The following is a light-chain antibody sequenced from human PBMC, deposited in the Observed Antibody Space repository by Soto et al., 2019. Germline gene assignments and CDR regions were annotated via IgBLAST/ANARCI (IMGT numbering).Light chain of an antibody. CDR2: EVS. V-gene: IGLV2-14*01. J-gene: IGLJ1*01. CDR3: SSYTSSSTLEV. CDR1: SSDVGRYNY. Sequence: QSALTQPASVSGSPGQSITISCTGTSSDVGRYNYVSWYQQHPGKAPKLMIYEVSNRPSGVSNRFSGSKSGNTASLTISGLQAEDEADYYCSSYTSSSTLEVSGNGTKVTVL.